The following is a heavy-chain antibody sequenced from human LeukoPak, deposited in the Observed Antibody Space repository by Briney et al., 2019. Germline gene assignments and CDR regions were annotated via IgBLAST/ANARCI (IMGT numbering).Heavy chain of an antibody. J-gene: IGHJ2*01. CDR2: IATAGDT. V-gene: IGHV3-13*01. Sequence: GGSLRLSCAASGFTFSSYDMHWVRQTTGKGLEWVSVIATAGDTFHPGSVKGRFTISRENAKNSLYLQMNSLRAGDTAVYYCARARGDMVRGLDLWGRGTLVTVSS. D-gene: IGHD3-10*01. CDR3: ARARGDMVRGLDL. CDR1: GFTFSSYD.